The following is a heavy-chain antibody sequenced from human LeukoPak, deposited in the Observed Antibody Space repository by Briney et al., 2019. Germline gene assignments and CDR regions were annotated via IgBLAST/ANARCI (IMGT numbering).Heavy chain of an antibody. CDR1: GYTFTSYV. V-gene: IGHV1-3*01. D-gene: IGHD3-10*01. CDR3: AREIWRNTYGSGSLGY. J-gene: IGHJ4*02. CDR2: ITAGNGNT. Sequence: ASVKVSCKASGYTFTSYVMHWVRQAPGQRLEWMGWITAGNGNTKYSQKFQGRVTITRDTSASTAYMELSSLRSEDAAVYYCAREIWRNTYGSGSLGYWGQGTLVTVSS.